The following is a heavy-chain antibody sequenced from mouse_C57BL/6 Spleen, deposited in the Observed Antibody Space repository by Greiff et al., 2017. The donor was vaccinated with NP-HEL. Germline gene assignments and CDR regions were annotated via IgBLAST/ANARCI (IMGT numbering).Heavy chain of an antibody. CDR1: GYSITSGYD. J-gene: IGHJ4*01. CDR2: ISYSGST. D-gene: IGHD2-5*01. CDR3: ARAYYSKGYAMDY. V-gene: IGHV3-1*01. Sequence: LKQSGPGMVKPSQSLSLTCTVTGYSITSGYDWHWIRHFPGNKLEWMGYISYSGSTNYNPSLKSRISITHDTSKNHFFLKLNSVTTEDTATYYCARAYYSKGYAMDYWGQGTSVTVSS.